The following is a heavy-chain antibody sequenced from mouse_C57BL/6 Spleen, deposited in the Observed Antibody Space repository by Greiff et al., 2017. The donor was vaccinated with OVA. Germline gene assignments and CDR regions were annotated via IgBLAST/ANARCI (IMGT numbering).Heavy chain of an antibody. V-gene: IGHV7-3*01. J-gene: IGHJ4*01. CDR1: GFTFTDYY. D-gene: IGHD1-1*01. CDR2: IRNKANGYTT. CDR3: ARSFFITTGYAMDY. Sequence: EVHLVESGGGLVQPGGSLSLSCAASGFTFTDYYMSWVRQPPGKALEWLGFIRNKANGYTTEYSESVKGRFTISRDNSQSILYLQMNALRAEDSATYYCARSFFITTGYAMDYWGQGTSVTVSS.